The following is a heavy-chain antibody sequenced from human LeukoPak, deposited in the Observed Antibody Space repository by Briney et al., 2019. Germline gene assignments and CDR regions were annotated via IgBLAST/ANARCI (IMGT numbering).Heavy chain of an antibody. V-gene: IGHV3-23*01. D-gene: IGHD5-18*01. CDR3: AKVDTSMAGY. CDR2: ISGSGTTI. J-gene: IGHJ4*02. CDR1: GFTFSSYA. Sequence: PGGSLRLSCVASGFTFSSYAMSWVRQAPGKGLEWVSTISGSGTTIYSADSVKGRFTISRDNSKNTLFLQMNSLRAEDTAVYYCAKVDTSMAGYWGQGTLVTVSS.